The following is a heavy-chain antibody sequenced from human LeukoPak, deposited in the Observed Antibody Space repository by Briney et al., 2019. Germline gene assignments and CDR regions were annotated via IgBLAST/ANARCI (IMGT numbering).Heavy chain of an antibody. J-gene: IGHJ4*02. D-gene: IGHD3-10*01. CDR2: IYYSGST. V-gene: IGHV4-61*01. Sequence: SETLSLTCTVSGGSISSSSYYWSWIRQPPGKGLEWIGYIYYSGSTNYNPSLKSRVTISVDTSKNQFSLKLTSVTAADTAVYYCARLDPMVRGVIKSKWYFDYWGQGTLVTVSS. CDR3: ARLDPMVRGVIKSKWYFDY. CDR1: GGSISSSSYY.